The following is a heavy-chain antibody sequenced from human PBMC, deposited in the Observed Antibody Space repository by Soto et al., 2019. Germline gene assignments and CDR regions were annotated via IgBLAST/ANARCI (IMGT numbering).Heavy chain of an antibody. J-gene: IGHJ4*02. D-gene: IGHD3-22*01. CDR2: INPDSGAT. CDR1: GYTFSGYY. Sequence: QVQLVQSGVEIKKPGASVTVSCKASGYTFSGYYIHWVRQAPGQGLEWMGWINPDSGATTYAQDFQGRVTMTRDTSISTAYMELSSLRSDDTAVYYCARRYRSYDSSGYYSAFDYWGQGTLVTVSS. V-gene: IGHV1-2*02. CDR3: ARRYRSYDSSGYYSAFDY.